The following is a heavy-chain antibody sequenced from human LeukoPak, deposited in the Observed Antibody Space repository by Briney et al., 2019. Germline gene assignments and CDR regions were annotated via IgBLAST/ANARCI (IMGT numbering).Heavy chain of an antibody. V-gene: IGHV4-39*01. CDR3: ARLGAGPTYYDFWSGYSSFYFDY. CDR2: IHYSGNT. CDR1: GGSTSSSNFY. J-gene: IGHJ4*02. D-gene: IGHD3-3*01. Sequence: SETLSLTCTVSGGSTSSSNFYWGWIRQPPGMGLEWFGGIHYSGNTYYNPSLKSRVTISIDTSKNQFSLKLSSVTAADTAVYYCARLGAGPTYYDFWSGYSSFYFDYWGQGTLVTVSS.